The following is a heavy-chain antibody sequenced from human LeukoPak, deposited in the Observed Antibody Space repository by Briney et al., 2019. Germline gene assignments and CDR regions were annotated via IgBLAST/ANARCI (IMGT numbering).Heavy chain of an antibody. Sequence: SETLSLTCIVSGGSISSYYWSWIRQPPGKGLEWIGYIYYSGSTNYNPSLKSRVTISVDTSKNQFSLKLSSVTAADTAVYYCARDQNYYGSGRWFDPWGQGTLVTVSS. CDR2: IYYSGST. J-gene: IGHJ5*02. V-gene: IGHV4-59*01. D-gene: IGHD3-10*01. CDR1: GGSISSYY. CDR3: ARDQNYYGSGRWFDP.